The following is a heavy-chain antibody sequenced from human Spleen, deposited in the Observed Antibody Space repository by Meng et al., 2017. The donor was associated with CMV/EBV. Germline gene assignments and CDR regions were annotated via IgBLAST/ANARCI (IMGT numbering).Heavy chain of an antibody. Sequence: GSLRLSCTVSGGSISSYYWSWIRQPPGKGLEWIGYIYYSGSTNYNPSLKSRVTISVDTSKNQFSLKLSSVTAADTAVYYCARGIGTGTHHHGMDAWGQGTTVTVSS. CDR2: IYYSGST. CDR1: GGSISSYY. J-gene: IGHJ6*02. D-gene: IGHD1-1*01. V-gene: IGHV4-59*12. CDR3: ARGIGTGTHHHGMDA.